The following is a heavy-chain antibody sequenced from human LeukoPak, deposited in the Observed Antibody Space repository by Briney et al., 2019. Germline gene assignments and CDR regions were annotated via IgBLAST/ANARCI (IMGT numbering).Heavy chain of an antibody. CDR3: ARAGGEGYSSSWYQPGFEGYYYYYYMDV. V-gene: IGHV4-4*07. Sequence: SETLSLTCTVSGGSISNYYWSWIRQPAGKGLEWIGRIYSSGNTNYNPSLKSRVTMSIDTSKNQFSLKLTSVTVADTAAYYCARAGGEGYSSSWYQPGFEGYYYYYYMDVWGKGTTVTVSS. CDR2: IYSSGNT. D-gene: IGHD6-13*01. J-gene: IGHJ6*03. CDR1: GGSISNYY.